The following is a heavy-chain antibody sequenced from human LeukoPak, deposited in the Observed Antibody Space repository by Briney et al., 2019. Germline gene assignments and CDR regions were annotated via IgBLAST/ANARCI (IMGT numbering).Heavy chain of an antibody. D-gene: IGHD5-18*01. Sequence: SETLSLTCTVSGYSISSGYYWGWIRQPPGKGLEWIGSIYHSGSTYYNPSLKSRVTISVDTSKNQFSLKLSSVTAADTAVYYCAYSYGPKRYYYYYYYMDVWGKGTTVTVSS. CDR3: AYSYGPKRYYYYYYYMDV. V-gene: IGHV4-38-2*02. CDR2: IYHSGST. CDR1: GYSISSGYY. J-gene: IGHJ6*03.